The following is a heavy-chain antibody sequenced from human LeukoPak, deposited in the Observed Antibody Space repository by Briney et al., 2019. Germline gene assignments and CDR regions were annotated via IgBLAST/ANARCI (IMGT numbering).Heavy chain of an antibody. Sequence: GGSLRLSCAASGFTFSSYWMSWVRQAPGKGLEWVANIKQDGSEKYYVDSVKGRFTISRDNAKNSLYLQMNSLRAEDAAMYYWARDAESGSYNINYWGKGPRFTVS. CDR3: ARDAESGSYNINY. J-gene: IGHJ4*02. CDR2: IKQDGSEK. CDR1: GFTFSSYW. D-gene: IGHD1-26*01. V-gene: IGHV3-7*01.